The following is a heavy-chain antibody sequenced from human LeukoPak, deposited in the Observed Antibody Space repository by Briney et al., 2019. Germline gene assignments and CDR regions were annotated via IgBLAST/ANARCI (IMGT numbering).Heavy chain of an antibody. Sequence: GGSLRLSCAASGFTFSNYWMTWVRQAPGKGLEWVGNIKQDGGEKYYMDSMKGRFTISRDNAKNSLYLQMNSLRAEDTAVYYCAKDLLGQWPTVFDYWGQGTLVTVSS. V-gene: IGHV3-7*01. CDR3: AKDLLGQWPTVFDY. D-gene: IGHD6-19*01. J-gene: IGHJ4*02. CDR2: IKQDGGEK. CDR1: GFTFSNYW.